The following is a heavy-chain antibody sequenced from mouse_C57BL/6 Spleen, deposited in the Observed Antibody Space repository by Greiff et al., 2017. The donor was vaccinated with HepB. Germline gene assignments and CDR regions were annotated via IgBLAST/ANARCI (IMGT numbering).Heavy chain of an antibody. CDR3: ARRWLLRLSDY. Sequence: EVKLVESGGGLVKPGGSLKLSCAASGFTFSDYGMHWVRQAPGKGLEWVAYISSGSSTIYYADTVKGRFTISRDNAKNTLFLQMTSLRSEDTAMYYCARRWLLRLSDYWGQGTSVTVSS. CDR1: GFTFSDYG. J-gene: IGHJ4*01. D-gene: IGHD1-2*01. CDR2: ISSGSSTI. V-gene: IGHV5-17*01.